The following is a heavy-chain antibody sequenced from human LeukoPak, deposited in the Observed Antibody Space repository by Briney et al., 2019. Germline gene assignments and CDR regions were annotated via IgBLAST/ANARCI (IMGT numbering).Heavy chain of an antibody. V-gene: IGHV4-38-2*01. CDR3: ARRNFSYWYFDL. Sequence: PSETLSLTCAVSGYSISSGYYWGWIRQPPGKGLEWTGAIFHSGSTYYNPSLKSRVTISVDTSKNQFSLKLSSVTAADTAVYYCARRNFSYWYFDLWGRGTLVIVSS. J-gene: IGHJ2*01. D-gene: IGHD3-3*01. CDR1: GYSISSGYY. CDR2: IFHSGST.